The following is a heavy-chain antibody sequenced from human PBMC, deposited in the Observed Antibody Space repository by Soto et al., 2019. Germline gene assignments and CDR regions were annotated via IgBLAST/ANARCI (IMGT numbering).Heavy chain of an antibody. CDR2: IYDSVNT. J-gene: IGHJ4*02. CDR3: ARVYHRGYFEILTDY. Sequence: SETLSLTCTVSGDSLSSGGHYWSWIRQHPGKGLEWIGHIYDSVNTYYSPSLRSRVTISADMYKNQFSLNLRSVTAADTAVYYCARVYHRGYFEILTDYWGQGTLVTVSS. V-gene: IGHV4-31*03. D-gene: IGHD3-9*01. CDR1: GDSLSSGGHY.